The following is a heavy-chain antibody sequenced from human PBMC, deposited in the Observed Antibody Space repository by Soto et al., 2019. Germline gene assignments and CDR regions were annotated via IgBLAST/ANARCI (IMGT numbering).Heavy chain of an antibody. Sequence: QVQLQQWGAGLLKPSETLSLTCAVYGGSFSGYYWSWIRQPPGKGLEWIGEINHSGSTNYNPSLKSRVTISVDTSKNQFSLKLSSVTAADTAVYYCARGLTMVRGVITIGRNYYFDSWGQGTLVTVSS. CDR2: INHSGST. V-gene: IGHV4-34*01. D-gene: IGHD3-10*01. CDR1: GGSFSGYY. J-gene: IGHJ4*02. CDR3: ARGLTMVRGVITIGRNYYFDS.